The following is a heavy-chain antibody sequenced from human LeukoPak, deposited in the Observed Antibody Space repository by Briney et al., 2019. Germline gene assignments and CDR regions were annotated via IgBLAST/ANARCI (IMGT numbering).Heavy chain of an antibody. D-gene: IGHD5-12*01. CDR1: AFTFDDYA. Sequence: GGSLRLSCAASAFTFDDYAMHWFRQAPGKGLERVSGISWNSGNIGYADSVKGRFTTSRDNAKNSLYLQMNSLRAEDTAFYYCAINGGGDSGYGNFAYWGQGPLVTVSS. J-gene: IGHJ4*02. V-gene: IGHV3-9*01. CDR3: AINGGGDSGYGNFAY. CDR2: ISWNSGNI.